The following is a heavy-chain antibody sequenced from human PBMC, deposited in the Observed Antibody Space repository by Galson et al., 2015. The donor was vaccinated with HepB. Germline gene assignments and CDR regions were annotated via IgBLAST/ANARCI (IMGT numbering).Heavy chain of an antibody. Sequence: SVKVSCKGSGFTFIGYHIHWVRQAPGQGLEWLGRINPNGGATTYAQKFQGRVTLTRTTSSKTAYLELTSLKPDDSAVYYWARDLRPTNFCVFTLDDGGQGSLVTVSS. J-gene: IGHJ4*02. CDR3: ARDLRPTNFCVFTLDD. CDR1: GFTFIGYH. V-gene: IGHV1-2*06. CDR2: INPNGGAT. D-gene: IGHD3-3*01.